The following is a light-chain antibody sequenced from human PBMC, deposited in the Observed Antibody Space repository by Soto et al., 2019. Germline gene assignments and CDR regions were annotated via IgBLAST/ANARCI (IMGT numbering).Light chain of an antibody. V-gene: IGKV3-15*01. CDR3: QQYNDNWPT. CDR1: QSIRTN. CDR2: GAS. Sequence: EIVMTQSPATLSVSPGETVTLSCRASQSIRTNLAWYQHKPGQSPRLLIYGASKRATGFPARFSGSGSGTEFTLSISSLQSEDFAVYYCQQYNDNWPTFGQVTKVYIK. J-gene: IGKJ1*01.